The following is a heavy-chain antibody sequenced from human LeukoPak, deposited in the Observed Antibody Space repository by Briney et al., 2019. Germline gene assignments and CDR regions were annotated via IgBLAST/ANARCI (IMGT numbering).Heavy chain of an antibody. J-gene: IGHJ4*02. CDR1: GFNFSSYW. Sequence: GGSLRLSCAASGFNFSSYWMSWVRQAPGKGLEWVANIKQDGSEKYYVDSVKGRFTISRDNSKNTLYLQMNSLRAEDTAVYYCAKDPYSGSYFDFWGQGTLVTVSS. CDR3: AKDPYSGSYFDF. D-gene: IGHD1-26*01. CDR2: IKQDGSEK. V-gene: IGHV3-7*03.